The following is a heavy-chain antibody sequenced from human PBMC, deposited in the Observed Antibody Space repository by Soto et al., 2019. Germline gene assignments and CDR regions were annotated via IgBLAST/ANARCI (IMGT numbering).Heavy chain of an antibody. CDR2: IIPIFGTA. V-gene: IGHV1-69*06. CDR3: ARDPRPGRYSSGWYVGANWFDP. J-gene: IGHJ5*02. D-gene: IGHD6-19*01. Sequence: SVKVSCKASGGTFSSYAISWVRQAPGQGLEWMGGIIPIFGTANYAQKFQGRVTITADKSTSTAYMELSSLRSEDAAVYYCARDPRPGRYSSGWYVGANWFDPWGQGTLVTVSS. CDR1: GGTFSSYA.